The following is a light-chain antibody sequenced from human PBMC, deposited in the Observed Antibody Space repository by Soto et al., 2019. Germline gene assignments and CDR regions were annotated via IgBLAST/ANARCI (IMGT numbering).Light chain of an antibody. CDR1: QNINNY. CDR2: DAS. Sequence: DIQIAQSPSSVSPPVRDSFTITCQASQNINNYLNWYQQKPGRAPKLLIYDASNLEAGVPSRFRGSGSGTDFTLTISRLQPEDFAAYYCQQSYTTPWTFGQGTKVDIK. J-gene: IGKJ1*01. CDR3: QQSYTTPWT. V-gene: IGKV1-39*01.